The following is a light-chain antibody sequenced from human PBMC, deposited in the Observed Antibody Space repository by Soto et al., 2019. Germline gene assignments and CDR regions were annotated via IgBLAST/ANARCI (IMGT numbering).Light chain of an antibody. Sequence: EIFLTQSPDTLSLSPGERATLSCRASQSVTNYIAWYQQRPGQAPRLLIYDASNRASGVPARFSGSGSGTDFTLTVSSLEPEDFAVYYCQQRGNWPPTFGQGTKVDIK. CDR3: QQRGNWPPT. V-gene: IGKV3-11*01. J-gene: IGKJ1*01. CDR1: QSVTNY. CDR2: DAS.